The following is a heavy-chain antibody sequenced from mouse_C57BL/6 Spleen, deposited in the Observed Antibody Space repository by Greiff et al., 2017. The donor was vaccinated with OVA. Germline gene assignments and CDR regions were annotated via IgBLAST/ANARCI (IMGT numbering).Heavy chain of an antibody. Sequence: QVQLQQSGAELLKPGASVKLSCKATGYTFTGYWIEWVKQRPGHGLEWIGEILPGSGSTNYNEKFKGKATFTADKSSNTAYMQLSSLTTEDSAIYYCARDRLRRDGSFDYWGQGTTLTVSS. CDR2: ILPGSGST. D-gene: IGHD2-4*01. V-gene: IGHV1-9*01. CDR3: ARDRLRRDGSFDY. J-gene: IGHJ2*01. CDR1: GYTFTGYW.